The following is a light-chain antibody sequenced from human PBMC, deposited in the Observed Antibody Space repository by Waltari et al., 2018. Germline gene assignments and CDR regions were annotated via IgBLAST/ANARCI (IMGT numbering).Light chain of an antibody. Sequence: QSALTQPASVSGSPGQSITISCTGSSSALGSYNVVSWYQHHPGKAPKLVIYEVINRPSGVSNRFSGPKSGNTASLTISGLQAEDEADYYCCSYAGSVVFGGGTKLTVL. CDR3: CSYAGSVV. J-gene: IGLJ2*01. CDR1: SSALGSYNV. V-gene: IGLV2-23*02. CDR2: EVI.